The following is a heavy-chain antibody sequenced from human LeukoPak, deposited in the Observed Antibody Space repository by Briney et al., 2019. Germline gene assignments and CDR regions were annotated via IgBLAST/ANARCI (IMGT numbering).Heavy chain of an antibody. J-gene: IGHJ4*02. Sequence: GGSLRLSCAASGFTFSSYAMSWVRQAPGKGLEWVSAISGSGRSTYYADSVKGRFTISRDNSKNTLYLQMNSLRAEDTAVYYCAKDPQMGWSSGGMDYWGQGTLVTVSS. V-gene: IGHV3-23*01. CDR2: ISGSGRST. CDR1: GFTFSSYA. D-gene: IGHD6-19*01. CDR3: AKDPQMGWSSGGMDY.